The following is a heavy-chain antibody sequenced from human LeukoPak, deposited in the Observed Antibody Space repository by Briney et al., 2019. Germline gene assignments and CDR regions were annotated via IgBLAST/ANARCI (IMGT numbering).Heavy chain of an antibody. Sequence: RASVKVSCKASGYSFKSNGISWVRQAPGQGLEWMGRISTYNDNTKYAQKLQGRVTMTTDTSTSTAYMELRSLRSDDTAVYYCARLGYASTWSWFDPWGQGTLVTVSS. D-gene: IGHD6-13*01. V-gene: IGHV1-18*01. CDR1: GYSFKSNG. CDR3: ARLGYASTWSWFDP. J-gene: IGHJ5*02. CDR2: ISTYNDNT.